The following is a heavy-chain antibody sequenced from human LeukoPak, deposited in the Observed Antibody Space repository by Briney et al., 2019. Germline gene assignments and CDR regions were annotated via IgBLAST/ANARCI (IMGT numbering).Heavy chain of an antibody. CDR2: INPNNGGT. CDR3: AGEDNSSGYRPFDI. D-gene: IGHD3-22*01. Sequence: ASVKVSCKTSGYTFTSYGMHWVRQAPGQSLEWMGRINPNNGGTNYAQKFQGRVTMTRDMSMSTAYMELSRLRSVDTAVYYCAGEDNSSGYRPFDIWGQGTMVTVPS. V-gene: IGHV1-2*06. CDR1: GYTFTSYG. J-gene: IGHJ3*02.